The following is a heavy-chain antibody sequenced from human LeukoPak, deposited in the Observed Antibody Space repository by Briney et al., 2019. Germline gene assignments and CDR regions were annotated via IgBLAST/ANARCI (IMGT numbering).Heavy chain of an antibody. D-gene: IGHD1-14*01. CDR2: ISGSGGST. V-gene: IGHV3-23*01. CDR1: GFTFSSYA. CDR3: ARVFGSTAYYFDY. Sequence: GGSLRLSCAASGFTFSSYAMSWVRQAPGKGLEWVSAISGSGGSTYYADSVKGRFTISRDNSKNTLYLQMNSLRAEDTAVYYCARVFGSTAYYFDYGAQEPLVTVSS. J-gene: IGHJ4*02.